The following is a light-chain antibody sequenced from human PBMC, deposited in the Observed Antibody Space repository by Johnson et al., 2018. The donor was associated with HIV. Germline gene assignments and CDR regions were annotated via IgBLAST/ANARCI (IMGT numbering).Light chain of an antibody. J-gene: IGLJ1*01. V-gene: IGLV1-51*02. Sequence: QSFLTQPPSVSAAPGQKVTISCSGSTSNIGNNYVSWYQQLPGTAPKLLIYENNKRPSGIPDRFSGSKSGTSATLGITGLQTGDEADYYCGTWDGSLSGYVFGSGTKVTV. CDR2: ENN. CDR3: GTWDGSLSGYV. CDR1: TSNIGNNY.